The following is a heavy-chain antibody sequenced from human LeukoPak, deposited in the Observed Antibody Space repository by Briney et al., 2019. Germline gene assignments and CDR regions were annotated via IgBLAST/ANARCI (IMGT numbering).Heavy chain of an antibody. V-gene: IGHV1-69*04. Sequence: ASVKVSCKASGGTFSSYSISWVRQAPGQGLEWMGRIIPIFDIPNYAQKFQGRVTITADKSTTTAYMELSSLRSEDTAVYYCAREFQESIWNDVHWFDPWGQGTLVTVSS. CDR1: GGTFSSYS. D-gene: IGHD1-1*01. J-gene: IGHJ5*02. CDR2: IIPIFDIP. CDR3: AREFQESIWNDVHWFDP.